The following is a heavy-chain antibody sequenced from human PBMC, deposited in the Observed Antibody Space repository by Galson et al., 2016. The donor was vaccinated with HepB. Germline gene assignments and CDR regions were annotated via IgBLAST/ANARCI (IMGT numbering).Heavy chain of an antibody. V-gene: IGHV2-5*02. CDR2: IYWDDDR. J-gene: IGHJ3*01. CDR1: GFSLSASGAG. CDR3: AHSQFSGAAGNDAFDV. D-gene: IGHD1-26*01. Sequence: PALVKPTQTLTLTCTFSGFSLSASGAGVGWIRQPPGKALEWLALIYWDDDRRYSPSLRSRLSITKDTSKNQVVLTMSNMDPVDTATYYCAHSQFSGAAGNDAFDVWGQGTMVTVSS.